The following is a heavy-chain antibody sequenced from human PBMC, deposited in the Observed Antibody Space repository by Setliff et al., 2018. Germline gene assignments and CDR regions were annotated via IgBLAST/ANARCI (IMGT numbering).Heavy chain of an antibody. CDR1: GYTFTSYG. CDR2: ISAYNGST. J-gene: IGHJ4*02. V-gene: IGHV1-18*01. D-gene: IGHD3-22*01. Sequence: EASVKVSCKASGYTFTSYGISWVRQAPGQGLEWMGWISAYNGSTSYAQKFQGRDTMTRDTSTSTVYMELSSLRSEDTAVYYCARVAPHYYDSSGPSFDYWGQGTLVTVSS. CDR3: ARVAPHYYDSSGPSFDY.